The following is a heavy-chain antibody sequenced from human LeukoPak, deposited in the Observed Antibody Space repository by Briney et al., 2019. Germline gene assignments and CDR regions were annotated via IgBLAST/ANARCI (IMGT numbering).Heavy chain of an antibody. CDR2: IYYSGST. CDR1: GGSVSSGSYY. V-gene: IGHV4-61*01. Sequence: SETLSLTCTVSGGSVSSGSYYWSWIRQPPGKGLVWIGYIYYSGSTNYNPSLKSRVTISVDTSKNQFSLKLSSVTAADTAVYYCAREVVKWELPSMNRRAFDIWGQGTMVTVSS. CDR3: AREVVKWELPSMNRRAFDI. J-gene: IGHJ3*02. D-gene: IGHD1-26*01.